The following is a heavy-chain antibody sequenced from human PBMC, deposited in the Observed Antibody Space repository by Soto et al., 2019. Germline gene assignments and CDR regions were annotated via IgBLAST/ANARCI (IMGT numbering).Heavy chain of an antibody. CDR2: ISGSGGST. J-gene: IGHJ4*02. Sequence: EVQLLESGGGLVQPGGSLRLSCAASGFTFSGYAMSWVRQAPGKGLEWVSAISGSGGSTYYADSVKGRFTISRDNSKNTLYLQMNSLRAEDTAVYYCAKGGGFYYYDSSGYPQSFDYWGQGTLVTVSS. CDR1: GFTFSGYA. CDR3: AKGGGFYYYDSSGYPQSFDY. D-gene: IGHD3-22*01. V-gene: IGHV3-23*01.